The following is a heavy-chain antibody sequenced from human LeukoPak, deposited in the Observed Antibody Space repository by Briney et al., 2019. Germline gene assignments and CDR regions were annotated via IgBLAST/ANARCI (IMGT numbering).Heavy chain of an antibody. Sequence: PGGSLRLSCAASGFTFSSYAMSWVRQAPGKGLEWVSAISGSGGSTYYADSVKGRFTISRDNSRNTLYLQMNSLRPEDTAVYYCARDFSGASRIDFWGQGALVSVSS. CDR3: ARDFSGASRIDF. V-gene: IGHV3-23*01. CDR2: ISGSGGST. D-gene: IGHD4/OR15-4a*01. CDR1: GFTFSSYA. J-gene: IGHJ4*02.